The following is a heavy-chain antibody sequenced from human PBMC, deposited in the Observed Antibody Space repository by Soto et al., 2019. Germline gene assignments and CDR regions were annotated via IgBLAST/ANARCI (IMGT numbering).Heavy chain of an antibody. Sequence: PSQTLSLTCAISGDSVSSNHATWDWIRQSPSRGLEWLGRTYYRSKWYYDYALSVKSRITINPDTSNNQLSLKLSSVTAADTAVYYCARRYGPVFDYWGQGTLVTVSS. CDR2: TYYRSKWYY. V-gene: IGHV6-1*01. D-gene: IGHD4-17*01. CDR3: ARRYGPVFDY. J-gene: IGHJ4*02. CDR1: GDSVSSNHAT.